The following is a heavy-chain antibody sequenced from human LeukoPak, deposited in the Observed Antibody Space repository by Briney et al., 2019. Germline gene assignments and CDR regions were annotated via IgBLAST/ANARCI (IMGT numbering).Heavy chain of an antibody. V-gene: IGHV3-21*01. J-gene: IGHJ3*02. D-gene: IGHD4-11*01. CDR1: GFIFSSYS. CDR3: ARDLDYSVAFDI. Sequence: GGSLRLSCAASGFIFSSYSMSWVRQAPGEGLEWVSSISSSSSYIYYADSVKGRFTISRDNAKNSLYLQMNSLRAEDTAVYYRARDLDYSVAFDIWGQGTMVTVSS. CDR2: ISSSSSYI.